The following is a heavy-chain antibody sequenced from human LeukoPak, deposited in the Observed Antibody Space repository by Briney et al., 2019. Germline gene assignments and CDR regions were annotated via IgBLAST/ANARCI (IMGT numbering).Heavy chain of an antibody. CDR1: GGSISSYY. Sequence: PSETLSLTCTVSGGSISSYYWSWIRQPPGKGLEWIGYIYHSGSTNYNPSLKSRVTISLDTSNNQFSLKLTSVTAADTAVYYCASQGGYASPIEYWGQGTLVTVSS. CDR2: IYHSGST. CDR3: ASQGGYASPIEY. J-gene: IGHJ4*02. D-gene: IGHD5-12*01. V-gene: IGHV4-59*08.